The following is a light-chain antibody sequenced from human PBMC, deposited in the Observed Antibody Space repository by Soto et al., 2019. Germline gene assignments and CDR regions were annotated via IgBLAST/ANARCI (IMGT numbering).Light chain of an antibody. CDR1: QNINNY. CDR3: QKYDNYPLT. Sequence: DIQMTQSPSSLSASVGDRVTITCRASQNINNYLTWYQQRPGKAPKLLIYAASSLQSGVPSRFSGSGSGTEFTLTISNLQPDEFATYYCQKYDNYPLTFGGGTKVDIK. V-gene: IGKV1-39*01. J-gene: IGKJ4*01. CDR2: AAS.